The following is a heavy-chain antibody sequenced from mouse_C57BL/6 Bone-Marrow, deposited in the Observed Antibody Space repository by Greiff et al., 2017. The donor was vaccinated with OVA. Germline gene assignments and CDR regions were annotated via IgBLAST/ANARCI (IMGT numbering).Heavy chain of an antibody. V-gene: IGHV1-69*01. CDR1: GYTFTSYW. CDR2: IDPSDSYT. Sequence: QVQLQQPGAELVMPGASVKLSCKASGYTFTSYWMHWVKQRPGQGLEWIGEIDPSDSYTNYNQKFKGKSTLTVDKSSSTAYMQLSSLTSEDSAVYYGASYDYDAWFAYWGQGTLVTVSA. J-gene: IGHJ3*01. D-gene: IGHD2-4*01. CDR3: ASYDYDAWFAY.